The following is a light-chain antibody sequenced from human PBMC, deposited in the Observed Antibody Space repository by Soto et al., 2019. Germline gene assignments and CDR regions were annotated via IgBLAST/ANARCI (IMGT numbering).Light chain of an antibody. J-gene: IGKJ2*01. CDR3: QQLNAYPYT. CDR1: QGISSY. CDR2: AAS. V-gene: IGKV1-9*01. Sequence: IPLTQSPSSLSASVGDRVTITCRASQGISSYFAWYQQKPGKAPKVLIYAASTLQNGVPPRFSGSGSGTDFTLTISSLQPEDFATNYCQQLNAYPYTFGQGTQLEIK.